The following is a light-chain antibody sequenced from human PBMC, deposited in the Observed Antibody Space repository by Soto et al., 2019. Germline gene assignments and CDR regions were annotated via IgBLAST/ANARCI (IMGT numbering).Light chain of an antibody. CDR3: LSYVGRETGV. V-gene: IGLV2-8*01. CDR2: EVF. Sequence: SVLTQPPSASGYPGQSVTISCTGTSNDIGAYNYVSWYQHHPGKVPKLLIYEVFRRPSGVPDRFSASKSGNTASLTVSGLQPEDEADYYCLSYVGRETGVFGSGAKVTVL. CDR1: SNDIGAYNY. J-gene: IGLJ1*01.